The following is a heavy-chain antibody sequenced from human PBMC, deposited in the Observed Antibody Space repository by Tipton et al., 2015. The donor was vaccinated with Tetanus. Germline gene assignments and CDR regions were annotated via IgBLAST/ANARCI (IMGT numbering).Heavy chain of an antibody. CDR3: ARAVVITTPPFDY. D-gene: IGHD3-22*01. J-gene: IGHJ4*02. V-gene: IGHV4-31*03. CDR2: IYYSGST. CDR1: GGSISSGGYY. Sequence: TLSLTCTVSGGSISSGGYYWSWIRQHPGKGLEWIGYIYYSGSTYYNPSLKSRVTISVDTSKNQFSLKLSSVTAADTAVYYCARAVVITTPPFDYWGQGTLVTVSS.